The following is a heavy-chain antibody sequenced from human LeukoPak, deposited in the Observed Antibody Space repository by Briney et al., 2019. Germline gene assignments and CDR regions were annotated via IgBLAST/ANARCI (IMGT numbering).Heavy chain of an antibody. CDR2: LWSGTTT. CDR1: GASIRSDTYY. J-gene: IGHJ5*02. CDR3: ARGHGYSGYEINWFDP. Sequence: SETLSLTCTVSGASIRSDTYYWAWIRQPPGKGLEWIGSLWSGTTTYYNPSLTSRVTIAVDTSKNQFSLILPSVTAADTAVYYCARGHGYSGYEINWFDPWGQGTLVTVSS. V-gene: IGHV4-39*07. D-gene: IGHD5-12*01.